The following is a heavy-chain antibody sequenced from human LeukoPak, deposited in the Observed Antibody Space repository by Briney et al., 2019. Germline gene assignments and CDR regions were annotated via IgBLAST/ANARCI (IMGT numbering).Heavy chain of an antibody. V-gene: IGHV3-7*04. CDR1: GFTFNAYW. D-gene: IGHD3-9*01. CDR3: ARDLSQHFDWLLSGDT. J-gene: IGHJ5*02. CDR2: IKQDGSQK. Sequence: GGSLRLSCAGSGFTFNAYWMTWVRQPPGKRLQGAANIKQDGSQKYYVDSVKGRFTISRDNAKNSVYLQMNRLRAEDTAVYYCARDLSQHFDWLLSGDTWGQGTLVTVSS.